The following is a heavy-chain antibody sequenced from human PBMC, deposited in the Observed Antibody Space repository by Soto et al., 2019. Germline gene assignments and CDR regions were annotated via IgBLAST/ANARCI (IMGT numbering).Heavy chain of an antibody. J-gene: IGHJ3*02. CDR2: ISNRGSYI. V-gene: IGHV3-21*06. CDR3: ARDMHYYDRSGYAEGAFDI. CDR1: GFTFSSYS. D-gene: IGHD3-22*01. Sequence: GGSLRLSCIASGFTFSSYSMKWVRQAPGKGLEWVSSISNRGSYIYYADSVKGRFTISRDNAGNSLYLQMNSLRAEDTAVYYCARDMHYYDRSGYAEGAFDIWGQGTMVTVSS.